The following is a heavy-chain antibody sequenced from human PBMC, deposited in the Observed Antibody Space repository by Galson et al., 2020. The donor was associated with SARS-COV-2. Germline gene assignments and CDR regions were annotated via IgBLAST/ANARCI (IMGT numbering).Heavy chain of an antibody. Sequence: SQTLSLTCTVSGGSINSGGYYWSWIRQHPEKGLEWIGYISDSGNTYYNPSLKSRVTILRDTSKNQFSLKMSSVTAADTALYYCARIYYDSGPFDYWGQGTLVTVSS. CDR3: ARIYYDSGPFDY. D-gene: IGHD3-10*01. CDR2: ISDSGNT. J-gene: IGHJ4*02. V-gene: IGHV4-31*02. CDR1: GGSINSGGYY.